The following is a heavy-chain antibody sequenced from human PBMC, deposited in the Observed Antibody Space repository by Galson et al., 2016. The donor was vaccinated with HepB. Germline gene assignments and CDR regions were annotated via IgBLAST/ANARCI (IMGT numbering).Heavy chain of an antibody. J-gene: IGHJ4*02. V-gene: IGHV3-7*03. CDR1: GFNFSSYW. CDR2: IKDDGSEK. Sequence: SLRLSCAASGFNFSSYWMTWVRQAPGKGPEWVANIKDDGSEKYYVDSVKGRITISRDNAKNSLYLQLNSLSAGDTDGYFCARDLRWGDFVVVPAGSDFWGQGTLVTVSS. D-gene: IGHD2-2*01. CDR3: ARDLRWGDFVVVPAGSDF.